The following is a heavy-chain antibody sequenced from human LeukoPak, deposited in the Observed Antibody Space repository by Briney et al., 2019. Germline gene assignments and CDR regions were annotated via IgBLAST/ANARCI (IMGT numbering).Heavy chain of an antibody. CDR1: GYTFTGYY. V-gene: IGHV1-2*02. CDR2: INPDSGAT. Sequence: ASVKVSCKTSGYTFTGYYMHWVRQAPGQGLEWMGWINPDSGATNYAQKFQGRVTMTRDTSISTAYMELSRLRSDDTAVYYCARGEGCSSTRCYDYYYMDVWGKGTTVTVSS. D-gene: IGHD2-2*01. CDR3: ARGEGCSSTRCYDYYYMDV. J-gene: IGHJ6*03.